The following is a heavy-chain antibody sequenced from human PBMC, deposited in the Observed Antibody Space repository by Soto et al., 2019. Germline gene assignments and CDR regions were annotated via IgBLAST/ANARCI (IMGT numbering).Heavy chain of an antibody. J-gene: IGHJ4*02. CDR2: IWYDGSQR. V-gene: IGHV3-33*01. CDR3: ARIDDYGDYVTDY. Sequence: PGGSLRLSCAASGFTFNTHGMHWVRQAPGKGLEWVAVIWYDGSQRYYADFVRGRFTISRDNSQNTLYLQMTILRAEDTAVYYCARIDDYGDYVTDYWGQGALVTVSS. D-gene: IGHD4-17*01. CDR1: GFTFNTHG.